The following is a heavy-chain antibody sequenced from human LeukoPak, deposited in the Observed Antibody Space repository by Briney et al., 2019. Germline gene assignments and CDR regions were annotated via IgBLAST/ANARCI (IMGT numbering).Heavy chain of an antibody. CDR1: GYTFTGYY. Sequence: GASVKVSCKASGYTFTGYYMHWVRQAPGQGLEWMGWINPNSGVTKYAQNFQGRVTMARDTSITTAYMELNSLRPDDTALYYCTRTSATGSRITWFDPWGQGTLITVSS. CDR3: TRTSATGSRITWFDP. D-gene: IGHD6-13*01. V-gene: IGHV1-2*02. CDR2: INPNSGVT. J-gene: IGHJ5*02.